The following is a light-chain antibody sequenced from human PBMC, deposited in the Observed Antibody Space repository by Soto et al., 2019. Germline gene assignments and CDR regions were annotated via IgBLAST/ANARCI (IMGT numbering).Light chain of an antibody. Sequence: EIVLTQSPGTLSLSPGERATLSCRASQSVSSSYLAWYQQKPGQAPRLLIYGASSRATGIPDRFSGSVSGTDFTLTISRLAPEDFAVYYCQKYGSSPYTVGQGTKLEIK. CDR1: QSVSSSY. CDR3: QKYGSSPYT. J-gene: IGKJ2*01. V-gene: IGKV3-20*01. CDR2: GAS.